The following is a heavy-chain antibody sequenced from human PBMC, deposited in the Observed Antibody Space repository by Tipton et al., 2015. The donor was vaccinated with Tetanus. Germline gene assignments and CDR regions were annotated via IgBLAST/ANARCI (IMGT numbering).Heavy chain of an antibody. CDR3: ARDRGDYIYYGMDV. J-gene: IGHJ6*02. CDR2: IDPNSGGT. V-gene: IGHV1-2*02. Sequence: QLVQSGAEVKKPGASVKVSCKASGYTFTGYYMYWVRQAPGQGLEWMGWIDPNSGGTVYAQKFQGRVTMTRDTSISTAYMELSSLRSDGTSVYYCARDRGDYIYYGMDVWGPGPAVTVS. CDR1: GYTFTGYY. D-gene: IGHD3-22*01.